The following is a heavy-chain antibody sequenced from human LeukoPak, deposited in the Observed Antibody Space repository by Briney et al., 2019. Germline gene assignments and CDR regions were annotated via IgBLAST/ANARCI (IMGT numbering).Heavy chain of an antibody. Sequence: GGSLRLSCSASGFPFSSYAMHWVRQAPGKGLEYVSAISGSGGSTYYADSVKGTFTISKDNSKNTLYLQMSSPRAEDTSLYFCVRGYSFGPYGMDVWGQGTTVTVSS. CDR3: VRGYSFGPYGMDV. D-gene: IGHD2-15*01. J-gene: IGHJ6*02. V-gene: IGHV3-64D*09. CDR1: GFPFSSYA. CDR2: ISGSGGST.